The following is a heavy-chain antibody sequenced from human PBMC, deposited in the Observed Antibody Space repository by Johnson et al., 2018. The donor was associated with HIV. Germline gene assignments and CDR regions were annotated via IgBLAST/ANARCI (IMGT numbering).Heavy chain of an antibody. CDR2: ISWNSDTI. V-gene: IGHV3-9*01. Sequence: VQLVESGGGLVQPGMSLRLSCAASGFTFDDYAMHWVRQAPGKGLEWVSGISWNSDTIGYADSVKGRFTISRDNSKNTLYLQMNSLRVEDTAVYFCARPNQLLFYPDAFDFWGQGTMVTVSS. CDR1: GFTFDDYA. CDR3: ARPNQLLFYPDAFDF. J-gene: IGHJ3*01. D-gene: IGHD2-2*01.